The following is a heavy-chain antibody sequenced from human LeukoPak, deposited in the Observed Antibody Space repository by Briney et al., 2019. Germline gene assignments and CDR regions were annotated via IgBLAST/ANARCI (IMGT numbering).Heavy chain of an antibody. CDR3: ARNGYTSGWYRN. D-gene: IGHD6-19*01. V-gene: IGHV3-53*01. Sequence: AGGSLRLSCAASGFTVSSNYMSWVRQAQGKGLEWVSTIYSGGSTYYADSVKGRFTISRDISKNTLYLQMNSLRGEDTAVHYCARNGYTSGWYRNWGQGTLVTVSS. J-gene: IGHJ4*02. CDR2: IYSGGST. CDR1: GFTVSSNY.